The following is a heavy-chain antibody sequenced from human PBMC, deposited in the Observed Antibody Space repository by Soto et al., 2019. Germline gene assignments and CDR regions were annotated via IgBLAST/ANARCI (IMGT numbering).Heavy chain of an antibody. CDR1: GYTFTDFG. J-gene: IGHJ4*02. V-gene: IGHV1-18*01. Sequence: QGQLVQSGAEVKKPGASVKVSCKASGYTFTDFGISWVRQAPGQGLEWMGWISAYNRNTNYAQKAQGRVTMTTDTSTSTAYMELRSLTSDDTPVYYCARDSRNLGNWTYCFDYWGQGTLVTDSS. CDR2: ISAYNRNT. D-gene: IGHD1-20*01. CDR3: ARDSRNLGNWTYCFDY.